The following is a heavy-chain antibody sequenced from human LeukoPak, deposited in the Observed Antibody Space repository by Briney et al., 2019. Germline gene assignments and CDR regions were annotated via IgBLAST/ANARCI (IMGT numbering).Heavy chain of an antibody. Sequence: PGGSLRLSCAASGFTFSSYEMNWVRQAPGKGLEWVSYISSSGSTIYYADSVKGRLTISRDNAKNSLYLQMNSLRAEDTAVYYCARDRGNGALDYRGQGTLVTVSS. J-gene: IGHJ4*02. CDR1: GFTFSSYE. V-gene: IGHV3-48*03. CDR3: ARDRGNGALDY. D-gene: IGHD1-1*01. CDR2: ISSSGSTI.